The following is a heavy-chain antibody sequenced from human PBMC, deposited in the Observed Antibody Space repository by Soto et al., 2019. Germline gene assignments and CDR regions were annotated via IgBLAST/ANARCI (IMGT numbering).Heavy chain of an antibody. J-gene: IGHJ5*01. CDR1: GFSFTTYA. CDR3: ARGSWCDS. V-gene: IGHV3-23*01. Sequence: EVQLLGSGGGLVQPGGSLRLSCAASGFSFTTYAMSWVRQAPGQGLEWVSGISDSGAFTSYADSVKGRFSVSRDNSKNTLWLQMDSLRAEDTAVYYCARGSWCDSWGQGTLVTVSS. CDR2: ISDSGAFT.